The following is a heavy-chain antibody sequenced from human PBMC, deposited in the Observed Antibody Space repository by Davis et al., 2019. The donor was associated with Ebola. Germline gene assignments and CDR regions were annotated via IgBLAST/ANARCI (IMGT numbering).Heavy chain of an antibody. CDR2: INPSGGST. J-gene: IGHJ6*02. Sequence: AASVKVSCKASGYTFTSYYMHWVRQAPGQGLEWMGIINPSGGSTSYAQKFQGRVTMTWDTSTSTVYMELSSLRSEDTAVYYCARDKPKMATIFYYYYGMDVWGQGTTVTVSS. CDR1: GYTFTSYY. V-gene: IGHV1-46*01. D-gene: IGHD5-24*01. CDR3: ARDKPKMATIFYYYYGMDV.